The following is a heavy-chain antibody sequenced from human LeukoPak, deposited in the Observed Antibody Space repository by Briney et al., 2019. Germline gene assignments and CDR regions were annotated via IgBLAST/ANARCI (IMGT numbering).Heavy chain of an antibody. CDR1: GFIFSSYG. V-gene: IGHV3-30*18. CDR3: AKDWGQYLDYYYFDY. Sequence: PGGSLRLSCAASGFIFSSYGMHWVRQAPGKGLEWLAVISYDETTRLYADSVKGRFTISRDNSKNTLYLQMNSLRAEDTAIYYCAKDWGQYLDYYYFDYWGRGTLVTVSS. J-gene: IGHJ4*02. CDR2: ISYDETTR. D-gene: IGHD3-16*01.